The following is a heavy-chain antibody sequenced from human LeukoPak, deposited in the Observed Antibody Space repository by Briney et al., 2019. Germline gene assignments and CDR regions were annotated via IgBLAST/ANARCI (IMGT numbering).Heavy chain of an antibody. CDR1: GFTFSSYG. D-gene: IGHD3-10*01. J-gene: IGHJ4*02. V-gene: IGHV3-23*01. CDR3: ARAPYGSGKGFDY. Sequence: GGSLRLSCAASGFTFSSYGMSWVRQAPGKGLEWVSGISGSGGSTYYADSVKGRLTISRDNSKNTLYLQMNSLRAEDTAVYYCARAPYGSGKGFDYWGQGTLVTVSS. CDR2: ISGSGGST.